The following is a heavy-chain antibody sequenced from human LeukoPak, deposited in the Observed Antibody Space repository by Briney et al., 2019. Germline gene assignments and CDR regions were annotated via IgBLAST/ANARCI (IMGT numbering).Heavy chain of an antibody. CDR2: INPNSGGT. D-gene: IGHD4-23*01. V-gene: IGHV1-2*02. CDR3: AISDYGGKSPPLDY. CDR1: GYTFTGYF. Sequence: ASVKVSCKASGYTFTGYFIHWVRQAPGQGLEWMGWINPNSGGTNYAQKFQGRVTMTRDTSISTAYMELSRLRSDDTAVYYCAISDYGGKSPPLDYWGQGSLVTVSS. J-gene: IGHJ4*02.